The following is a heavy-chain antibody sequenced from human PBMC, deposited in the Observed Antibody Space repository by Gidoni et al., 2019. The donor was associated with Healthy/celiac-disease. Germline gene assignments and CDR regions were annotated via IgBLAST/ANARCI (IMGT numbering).Heavy chain of an antibody. CDR3: AGGGIAARPRWFDP. J-gene: IGHJ5*02. Sequence: EVQLVESGGGLVQPGGSLRLSCAASGFTFSSYWMSWVRQAPGKGLEWVANIKQDGSEKYYVYSVKGRFTISRDNAKNSLYLQMNSLRAEDTAVYYCAGGGIAARPRWFDPWGQGTLVTVSS. V-gene: IGHV3-7*04. CDR1: GFTFSSYW. D-gene: IGHD6-6*01. CDR2: IKQDGSEK.